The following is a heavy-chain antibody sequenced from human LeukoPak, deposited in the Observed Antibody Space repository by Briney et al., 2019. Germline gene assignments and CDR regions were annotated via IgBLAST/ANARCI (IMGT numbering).Heavy chain of an antibody. CDR3: TRGGRNTSYYWYY. Sequence: PGGSLRLSCAASGFTFSSYEMNWVRQAPGKGLEWVSYISSSGSTIYYADSVRGRFTISRDNAENSVYLRMNNLRDEDTAVYYCTRGGRNTSYYWYYWGQGTLVTVSS. V-gene: IGHV3-48*03. CDR2: ISSSGSTI. D-gene: IGHD1-26*01. CDR1: GFTFSSYE. J-gene: IGHJ4*02.